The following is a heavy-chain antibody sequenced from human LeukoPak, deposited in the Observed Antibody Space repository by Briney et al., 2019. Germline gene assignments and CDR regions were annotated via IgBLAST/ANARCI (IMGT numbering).Heavy chain of an antibody. J-gene: IGHJ4*02. D-gene: IGHD7-27*01. V-gene: IGHV3-23*01. CDR2: IGVSGIRT. CDR3: ARDLSLLGLDD. CDR1: GFNFRIHG. Sequence: PGGTLRLSCAASGFNFRIHGINWVRQAPGKGLEWVSAIGVSGIRTYFADSVRGRFSISRDDSRNTVYLQMNSLRAGDTALYFCARDLSLLGLDDWGQGTLVTVSS.